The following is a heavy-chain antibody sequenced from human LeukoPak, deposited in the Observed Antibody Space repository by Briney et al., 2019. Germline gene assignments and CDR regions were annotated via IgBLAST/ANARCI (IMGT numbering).Heavy chain of an antibody. Sequence: GGTLSLSCAASGFTFSRYDMHWVRQATGKGLEWISPIGTVGNPYYPGSVKGRFTISIDNAKNSLYLQMNSLRAGDTAVYYCARGFLGDALDIWGQGTMVTVSS. J-gene: IGHJ3*02. CDR3: ARGFLGDALDI. D-gene: IGHD3-3*01. CDR2: IGTVGNP. CDR1: GFTFSRYD. V-gene: IGHV3-13*05.